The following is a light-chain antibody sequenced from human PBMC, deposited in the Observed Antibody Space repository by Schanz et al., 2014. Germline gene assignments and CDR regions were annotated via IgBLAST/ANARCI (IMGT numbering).Light chain of an antibody. Sequence: QSALTQPASVSGSPGQSITISCTGTSSDVGGYNYVSWYQQHPGKAPKLMIYDVSNRPSGVSNRFSGSKSGNTASLTISGVQAEDEADYYCTSYTTSNVVVFGGGTKLTVL. V-gene: IGLV2-14*01. CDR1: SSDVGGYNY. CDR3: TSYTTSNVVV. CDR2: DVS. J-gene: IGLJ3*02.